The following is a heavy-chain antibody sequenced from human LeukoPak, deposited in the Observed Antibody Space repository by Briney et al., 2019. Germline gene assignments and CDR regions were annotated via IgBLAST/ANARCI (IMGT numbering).Heavy chain of an antibody. J-gene: IGHJ5*02. CDR3: ARSPFDWLFYRPDWFAP. D-gene: IGHD3-9*01. CDR1: GGSISSSSYY. Sequence: SETLSLTCTVSGGSISSSSYYWGWIRQPPGKGLEWIGSIYYSGSTYYNPSLKSRVTISVDTSKNQFSLKLSSVTAADTAVYYCARSPFDWLFYRPDWFAPWGQGTLVTVSS. V-gene: IGHV4-39*01. CDR2: IYYSGST.